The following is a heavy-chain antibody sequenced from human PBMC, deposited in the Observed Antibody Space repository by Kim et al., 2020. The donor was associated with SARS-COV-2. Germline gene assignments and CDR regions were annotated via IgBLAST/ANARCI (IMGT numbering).Heavy chain of an antibody. D-gene: IGHD6-19*01. Sequence: ADSVKGRFTISRDNSKNTLYLQMNSLRAEDTAVYYCARAKGIAVAGTRFWWGQGTLVTVSS. CDR3: ARAKGIAVAGTRFW. V-gene: IGHV3-66*01. J-gene: IGHJ4*02.